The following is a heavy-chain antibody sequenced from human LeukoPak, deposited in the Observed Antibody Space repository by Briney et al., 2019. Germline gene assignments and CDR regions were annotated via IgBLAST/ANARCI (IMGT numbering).Heavy chain of an antibody. D-gene: IGHD3-9*01. Sequence: GASVKVSCKASGYTFTSYGISWVRQAPGQGLEWMGWISAYNGNTNYAQKLQGRVTMTTDTSTSTAYMELRSLRSEDTAVYYCARGHFDWLFAAFDYWGQGTLVTVSS. CDR3: ARGHFDWLFAAFDY. CDR1: GYTFTSYG. V-gene: IGHV1-18*01. J-gene: IGHJ4*02. CDR2: ISAYNGNT.